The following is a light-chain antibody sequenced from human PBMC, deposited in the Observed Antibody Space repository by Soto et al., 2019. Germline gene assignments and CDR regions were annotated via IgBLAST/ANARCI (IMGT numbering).Light chain of an antibody. J-gene: IGKJ4*01. CDR3: QQYGSSPT. V-gene: IGKV3-20*01. CDR2: DAS. Sequence: EIVLTQSPGTLSLSPGERATLSCRASQSVSNNYLAWYQKKPGQAPRLLIYDASSRATDIPDRFSGSGSGTDFTLTISRLEPEDFEVFYCQQYGSSPTFGGGTKVEIK. CDR1: QSVSNNY.